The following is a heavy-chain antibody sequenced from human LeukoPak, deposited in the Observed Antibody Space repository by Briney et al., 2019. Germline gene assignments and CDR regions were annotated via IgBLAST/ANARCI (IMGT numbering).Heavy chain of an antibody. Sequence: ASVKVSCKSSGYTFSNYGITWVRQAPGQGLEWMGWISAYNGDTDYAQKLQGRVTMTTDTSTSTAYLELRSLRSDDTAVYYSARRYCSGGSCSENDYWGQGTLVTVSS. CDR3: ARRYCSGGSCSENDY. J-gene: IGHJ4*02. D-gene: IGHD2-15*01. CDR1: GYTFSNYG. V-gene: IGHV1-18*01. CDR2: ISAYNGDT.